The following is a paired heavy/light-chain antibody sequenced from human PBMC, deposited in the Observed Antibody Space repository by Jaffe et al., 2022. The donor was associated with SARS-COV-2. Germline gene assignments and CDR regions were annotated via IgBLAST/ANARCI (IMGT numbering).Light chain of an antibody. CDR1: SSDVGGYNS. Sequence: QSALTQPRSVSGSPGQSVTISCTGTSSDVGGYNSVSWFQQHPGKAPKLMIYDVSKRPSGVPDRFSGSKSGNTASLTISGLQAEDEADYYCCSYAGSFWVFGGGTKLTVL. J-gene: IGLJ3*02. V-gene: IGLV2-11*01. CDR3: CSYAGSFWV. CDR2: DVS.
Heavy chain of an antibody. J-gene: IGHJ6*03. CDR3: AREESGHENYYHYYYMDV. CDR2: ISYDGSNK. V-gene: IGHV3-30*04. Sequence: QVQLVESGGGVVQPGRSLRLSCAASGFTFSSYTMHWVRQAPGKGLEWVAVISYDGSNKYNADSVKGRFTISRDNSKNTLYLQMNSLRAEDTAVYYCAREESGHENYYHYYYMDVWGKGTTVTVSS. CDR1: GFTFSSYT. D-gene: IGHD5-12*01.